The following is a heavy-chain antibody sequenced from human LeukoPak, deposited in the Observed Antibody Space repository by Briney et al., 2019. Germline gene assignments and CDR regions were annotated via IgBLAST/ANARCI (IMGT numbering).Heavy chain of an antibody. J-gene: IGHJ3*02. CDR2: MIPIFGTA. V-gene: IGHV1-69*15. D-gene: IGHD2-15*01. CDR3: VRESAPLGTIVVVVAASRVFDI. Sequence: SVKVACKASLCTFISYAISWVRQAPGQALEWMGRMIPIFGTANCARKFEGRVSITSHESMNTACMQVGSLRAEDRAGYYLVRESAPLGTIVVVVAASRVFDIWGQGTMVTVSS. CDR1: LCTFISYA.